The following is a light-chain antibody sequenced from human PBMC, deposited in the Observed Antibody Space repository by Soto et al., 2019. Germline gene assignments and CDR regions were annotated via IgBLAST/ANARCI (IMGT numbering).Light chain of an antibody. V-gene: IGLV1-40*01. CDR1: NSNIGAGYE. CDR2: DSI. CDR3: QSYDSSLSGAI. Sequence: QSVLTQPPSVSGAPGQRITFSCTGSNSNIGAGYEVYWYQQLPGTAPKLLIYDSINRPSGVPDRFSGSKSGTSASLAITGLQAGDEADYYCQSYDSSLSGAIFGGGTKLTVL. J-gene: IGLJ2*01.